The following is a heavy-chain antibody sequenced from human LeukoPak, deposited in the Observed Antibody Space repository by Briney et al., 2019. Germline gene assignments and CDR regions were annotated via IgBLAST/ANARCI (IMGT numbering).Heavy chain of an antibody. V-gene: IGHV4-59*01. J-gene: IGHJ4*02. CDR1: GGSISGYY. Sequence: SETLSLTCTVSGGSISGYYWSWMRQPPGKGLEWIAYIYNSGTTNYNPSLKSRVTILEDTSKNQLSLKLNSVTAADTVVYYCARWNEGLDYWGQGTLVTVSS. CDR2: IYNSGTT. CDR3: ARWNEGLDY. D-gene: IGHD1-1*01.